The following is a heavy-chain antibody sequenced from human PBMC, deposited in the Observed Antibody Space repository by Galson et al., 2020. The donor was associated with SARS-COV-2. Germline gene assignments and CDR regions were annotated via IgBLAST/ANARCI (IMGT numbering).Heavy chain of an antibody. J-gene: IGHJ3*02. V-gene: IGHV5-51*01. CDR3: ARALHYYDSSGYSSFADAFDI. CDR1: GYSFTSYW. D-gene: IGHD3-22*01. Sequence: GESLKISCKGSGYSFTSYWNGWVRQMTGKGLEWMGIIYPGDSDTRYSQSFQGQVPISADKSISTAYLQWSSLKASDTAMYYCARALHYYDSSGYSSFADAFDIWGQGTMVTVSS. CDR2: IYPGDSDT.